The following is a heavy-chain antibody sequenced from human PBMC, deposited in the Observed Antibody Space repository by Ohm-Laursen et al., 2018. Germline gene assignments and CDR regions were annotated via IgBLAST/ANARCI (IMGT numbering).Heavy chain of an antibody. Sequence: SLRLSCTVSGSTFSRYRMHWVCKALRKGMAWVAVISFDGSNKYDADSLKGRFTISRDNSKNTLYLQMNCLRAEDTAVYYCAKGGRKTVAGRFYYWGQGTLVTVSS. V-gene: IGHV3-30*18. CDR3: AKGGRKTVAGRFYY. J-gene: IGHJ4*02. CDR2: ISFDGSNK. CDR1: GSTFSRYR. D-gene: IGHD6-19*01.